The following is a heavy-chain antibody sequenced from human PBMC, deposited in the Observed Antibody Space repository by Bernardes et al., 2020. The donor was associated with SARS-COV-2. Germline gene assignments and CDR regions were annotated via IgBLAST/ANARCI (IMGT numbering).Heavy chain of an antibody. Sequence: SETLSLTCTVSGGSISSYYWSWIRQPPGKGLEWIGYIYYRGSTNYNPSLKSRVTISVDTSKNQFSLKLSSVTAADTAVYYCAREGYNLGSDYWGQGTLVTVSS. CDR1: GGSISSYY. V-gene: IGHV4-59*01. D-gene: IGHD1-20*01. CDR3: AREGYNLGSDY. J-gene: IGHJ4*02. CDR2: IYYRGST.